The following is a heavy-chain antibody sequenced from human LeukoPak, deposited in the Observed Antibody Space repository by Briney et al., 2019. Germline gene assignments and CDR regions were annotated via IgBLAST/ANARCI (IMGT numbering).Heavy chain of an antibody. V-gene: IGHV1-18*01. J-gene: IGHJ6*03. Sequence: ASVKVSCKASGYTFISYGISWVRQAPGQGLEWMGWISAYNGNTNYAQKLQGRVTMTTDTSTSTGNMELRSLRSDDTAVYYCASGGNYYYYYMDVWGKGTTVTVSS. D-gene: IGHD3-10*01. CDR2: ISAYNGNT. CDR3: ASGGNYYYYYMDV. CDR1: GYTFISYG.